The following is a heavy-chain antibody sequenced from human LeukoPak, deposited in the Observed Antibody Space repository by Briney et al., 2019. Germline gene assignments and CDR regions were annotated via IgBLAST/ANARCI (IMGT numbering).Heavy chain of an antibody. J-gene: IGHJ4*02. Sequence: ASVKVSCKASGGTFSSYAISWVRQAPGQGLEWMGRIIPILGIANYAQKFQGRVTITADKSTSTAYMELRSLRSDDTAVYYCARQTGYYYDSSGYLEIDYWGQGTLVTVSS. CDR2: IIPILGIA. V-gene: IGHV1-69*04. CDR1: GGTFSSYA. D-gene: IGHD3-22*01. CDR3: ARQTGYYYDSSGYLEIDY.